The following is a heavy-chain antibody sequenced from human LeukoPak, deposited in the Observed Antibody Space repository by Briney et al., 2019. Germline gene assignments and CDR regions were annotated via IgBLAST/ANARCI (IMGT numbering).Heavy chain of an antibody. Sequence: PGGSLRLSCAASGFTFSSYAMHWVRQAPGKGLEYVSAISSNGGSTYYANSVKGRFTISRDNSKNTLYLQMGSLRAEDMAVYYCARDGYDFWSGYSAYWGQGTLVTVSS. D-gene: IGHD3-3*01. V-gene: IGHV3-64*01. J-gene: IGHJ4*02. CDR1: GFTFSSYA. CDR2: ISSNGGST. CDR3: ARDGYDFWSGYSAY.